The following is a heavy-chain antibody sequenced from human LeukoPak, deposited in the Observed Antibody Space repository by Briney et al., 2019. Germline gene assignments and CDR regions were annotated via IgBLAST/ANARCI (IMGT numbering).Heavy chain of an antibody. Sequence: PGGSLRLSCAASGFTFSNYGMNWVRQAPGKGLEWVAVISYDGSNKYYADSVKGRFTISRDNSKNTLYLQMNSLRAEDTAVYYCARDQLGENYYYYMDVWGKGTTVTVSS. V-gene: IGHV3-30*03. CDR2: ISYDGSNK. J-gene: IGHJ6*03. D-gene: IGHD1-1*01. CDR3: ARDQLGENYYYYMDV. CDR1: GFTFSNYG.